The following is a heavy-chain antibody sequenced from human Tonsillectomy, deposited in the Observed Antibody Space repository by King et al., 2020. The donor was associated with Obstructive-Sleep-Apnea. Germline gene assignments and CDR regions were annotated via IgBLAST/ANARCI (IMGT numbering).Heavy chain of an antibody. CDR3: ARGGGGGYDYWTKDTAMAKPFDP. J-gene: IGHJ5*02. V-gene: IGHV1-69*09. Sequence: VQLVESGVEVKKPGSSVKVSCKASGGTFSSYAISWVRQAPGQGLEWMGGIIPILGIANYAQKFQGRVTINADKSTNTAYMELSSLRSEDTAVYYCARGGGGGYDYWTKDTAMAKPFDPWGQGTLAT. CDR2: IIPILGIA. CDR1: GGTFSSYA. D-gene: IGHD5-18*01.